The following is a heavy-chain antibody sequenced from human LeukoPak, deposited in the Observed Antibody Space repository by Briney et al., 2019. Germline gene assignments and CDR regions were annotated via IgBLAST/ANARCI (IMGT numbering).Heavy chain of an antibody. CDR1: GASISGSGYY. CDR2: IYHSGST. Sequence: SETLSLTCAVSGASISGSGYYWGWIRQPPGKGLEWIGSIYHSGSTYYNPSLKSRVTISVDTSKNQFSLKLSSVTAADTAVYYCAREEVDTAPTEFDPWGQGTLVTVSS. V-gene: IGHV4-39*07. J-gene: IGHJ5*02. D-gene: IGHD5-18*01. CDR3: AREEVDTAPTEFDP.